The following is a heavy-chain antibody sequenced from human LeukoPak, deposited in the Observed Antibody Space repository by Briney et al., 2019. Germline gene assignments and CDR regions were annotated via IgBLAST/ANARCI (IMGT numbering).Heavy chain of an antibody. CDR3: TRGGDGYNLGVFDY. CDR2: IRSKAYGGTT. Sequence: GGSLRLSCAASGFTFSSYEMNWFRQAPGKGLGWVGFIRSKAYGGTTEYAASVKGRFTISRDDSKSIAYLQMNSLKTEDTAVYYCTRGGDGYNLGVFDYWGQGTLVTVSS. V-gene: IGHV3-49*03. J-gene: IGHJ4*02. D-gene: IGHD5-24*01. CDR1: GFTFSSYE.